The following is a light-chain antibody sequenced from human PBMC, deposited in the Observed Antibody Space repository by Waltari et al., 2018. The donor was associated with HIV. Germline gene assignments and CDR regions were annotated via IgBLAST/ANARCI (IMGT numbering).Light chain of an antibody. J-gene: IGKJ2*03. CDR3: LQYNSYLYG. CDR1: RTIGRS. Sequence: DIQMTQSPSTLSASVGDRVTITCRASRTIGRSLAWYQQKPGKAPELLIYQASSLESGVPSRFSGSGSGTEFILTISNLQPADFATYYGLQYNSYLYGFGQGTKLEI. V-gene: IGKV1-5*03. CDR2: QAS.